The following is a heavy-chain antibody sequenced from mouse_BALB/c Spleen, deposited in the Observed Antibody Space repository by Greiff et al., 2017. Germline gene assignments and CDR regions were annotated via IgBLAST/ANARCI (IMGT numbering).Heavy chain of an antibody. CDR1: GYTFTSYW. CDR3: ARRGAIGYFDY. V-gene: IGHV1-69*02. D-gene: IGHD2-14*01. Sequence: QVQLQQSGAELVKPGASVKLSCKASGYTFTSYWMHWVKQRPGQGLEWIGEIDPSDSYTNYNQKFKGKATLTVDKSSSTAYMQLSSLTSEDSAVYYCARRGAIGYFDYWGQGTTLTVSS. CDR2: IDPSDSYT. J-gene: IGHJ2*01.